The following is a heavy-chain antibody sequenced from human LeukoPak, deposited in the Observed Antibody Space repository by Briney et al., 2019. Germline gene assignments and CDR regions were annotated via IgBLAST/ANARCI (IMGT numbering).Heavy chain of an antibody. CDR1: GFTFSSYG. D-gene: IGHD4-17*01. J-gene: IGHJ3*02. CDR3: ARVIYGDYGGAFDI. V-gene: IGHV3-30*02. Sequence: PGGSLRLSCAASGFTFSSYGMHWVRQAPGKGLEWVAFIRYDGSNKYYADSVKGRFTISRDNSKNTLYLQMNSLRAEDTAVYYCARVIYGDYGGAFDIWGQGTMVTVSS. CDR2: IRYDGSNK.